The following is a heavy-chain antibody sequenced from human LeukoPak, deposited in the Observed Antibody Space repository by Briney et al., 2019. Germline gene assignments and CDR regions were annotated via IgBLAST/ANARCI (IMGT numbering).Heavy chain of an antibody. J-gene: IGHJ4*02. V-gene: IGHV3-7*01. CDR3: AREHGSGPFWHY. CDR2: IKPDGSDK. Sequence: GGSLRLSCEASGFTFSTYWMSWVRQAPGKGPECVANIKPDGSDKYYVDSVKGRFTISRDNAKNSLYLQMNSLRAEDTAVYYCAREHGSGPFWHYWGQGTLVTVSS. CDR1: GFTFSTYW. D-gene: IGHD3-10*01.